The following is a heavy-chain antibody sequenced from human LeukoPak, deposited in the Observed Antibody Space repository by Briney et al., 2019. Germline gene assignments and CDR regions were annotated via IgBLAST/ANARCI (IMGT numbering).Heavy chain of an antibody. CDR3: ARGTLGYSYSLYHFDY. V-gene: IGHV3-30*03. D-gene: IGHD5-18*01. J-gene: IGHJ4*02. CDR1: GFTFSNYG. Sequence: PGRSLRLSCAASGFTFSNYGMHWVRQAPGKGLEWVVVISHDGSNNNYADSVKGRFTISRDNAKNSLYLQMNSLRTEDTAVYYCARGTLGYSYSLYHFDYWGQGTLVTVSS. CDR2: ISHDGSNN.